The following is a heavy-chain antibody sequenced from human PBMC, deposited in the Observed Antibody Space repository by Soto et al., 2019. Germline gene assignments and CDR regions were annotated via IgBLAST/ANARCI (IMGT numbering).Heavy chain of an antibody. CDR2: ISSGSSTI. D-gene: IGHD2-2*03. CDR3: ARVGYCSSTSCEGYLMV. Sequence: GGSLRLSCAASGFTFSTYSMNWVRQAPGKGLEWVSYISSGSSTIYYADSVKGRFTISRDNAKNSLYLQMNSLRAEDTAVYYCARVGYCSSTSCEGYLMVWGQGTMGTGS. CDR1: GFTFSTYS. J-gene: IGHJ3*01. V-gene: IGHV3-48*01.